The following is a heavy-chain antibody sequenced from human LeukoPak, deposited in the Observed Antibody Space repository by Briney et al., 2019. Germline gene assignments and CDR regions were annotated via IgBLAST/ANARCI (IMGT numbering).Heavy chain of an antibody. CDR3: ARAGGAAAGTSSMDV. V-gene: IGHV1-46*01. CDR1: GYTFTSYY. Sequence: ASVKVSCKASGYTFTSYYMHWVRQAPGQGLEWMGIINPSGGSTSYAQKFQGRVTMTRDTSKNQFSLKLSSVTATDTAVYYCARAGGAAAGTSSMDVWGQGTTVTVSS. D-gene: IGHD6-13*01. CDR2: INPSGGST. J-gene: IGHJ6*02.